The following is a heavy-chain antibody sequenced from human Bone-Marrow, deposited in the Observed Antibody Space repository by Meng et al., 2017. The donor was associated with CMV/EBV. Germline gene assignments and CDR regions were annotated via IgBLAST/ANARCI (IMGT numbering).Heavy chain of an antibody. D-gene: IGHD3-3*01. V-gene: IGHV5-51*01. CDR2: IYPGDSET. Sequence: GESLKISCKGSGYSFTTYWIAWVRQKPGKGLEWVGIIYPGDSETKYSPSFEGQVTISVDKSIDTAYLQWSSLKASDTAIYYCARHFDGAGFLEWYFDYWGHGPRVTGSS. CDR3: ARHFDGAGFLEWYFDY. J-gene: IGHJ4*01. CDR1: GYSFTTYW.